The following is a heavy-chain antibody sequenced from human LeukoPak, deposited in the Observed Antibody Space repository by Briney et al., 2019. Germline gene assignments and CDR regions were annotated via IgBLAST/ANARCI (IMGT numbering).Heavy chain of an antibody. CDR2: INSDGSSA. CDR1: GFTFSNYW. D-gene: IGHD1-26*01. Sequence: GGSLRLSCAASGFTFSNYWMHWVRQAPGKGLVWVSRINSDGSSASYADSVKGRFTISRDNAKNTLYLQMNSLRAEDTAVYYCARVSSGSYFGYYYYYMDVWGKGTTVTVSS. V-gene: IGHV3-74*01. CDR3: ARVSSGSYFGYYYYYMDV. J-gene: IGHJ6*03.